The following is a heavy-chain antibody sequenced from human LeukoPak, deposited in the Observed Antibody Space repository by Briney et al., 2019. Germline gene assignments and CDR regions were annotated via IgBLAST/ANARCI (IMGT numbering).Heavy chain of an antibody. J-gene: IGHJ4*02. CDR1: GLTFRNAW. D-gene: IGHD6-19*01. CDR3: TTFSEWLVLEGDDY. V-gene: IGHV3-15*01. Sequence: GGSLRLSCAASGLTFRNAWMSWVRQAPGKGLEWVGRIKSKADGGTTDYAAPVKGRFTISRDDSKNTLYLQMNSLKTEDTAVYYCTTFSEWLVLEGDDYWGQGTLVTVSS. CDR2: IKSKADGGTT.